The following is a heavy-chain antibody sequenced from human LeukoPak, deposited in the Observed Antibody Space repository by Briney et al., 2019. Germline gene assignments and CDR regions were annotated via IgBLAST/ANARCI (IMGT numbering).Heavy chain of an antibody. CDR3: ATTQDCSSASCYRPFDC. CDR1: GFIFSSYA. J-gene: IGHJ4*02. CDR2: ISSDGSNK. D-gene: IGHD2-2*01. Sequence: GGSLSLSCAASGFIFSSYAMHWVRQAPGKGLEWVAVISSDGSNKDYVDSVKGRFTISRDNSQNTLYLQMNSLRVEDTAIYYGATTQDCSSASCYRPFDCWGQGTLVTVSS. V-gene: IGHV3-30*04.